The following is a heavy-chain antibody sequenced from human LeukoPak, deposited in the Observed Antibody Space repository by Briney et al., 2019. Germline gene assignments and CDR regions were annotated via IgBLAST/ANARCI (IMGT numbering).Heavy chain of an antibody. Sequence: GGSLRLSCAASGFTFSSYSMSWVRQAPGKGLEWVSSISTSSSYIKHADSVKGRFTISRDNAKNSLYLQMNSLRAEDTAVYYCARAPGDNWGQGTLVTVSS. D-gene: IGHD3-10*01. CDR1: GFTFSSYS. CDR3: ARAPGDN. CDR2: ISTSSSYI. V-gene: IGHV3-21*01. J-gene: IGHJ4*02.